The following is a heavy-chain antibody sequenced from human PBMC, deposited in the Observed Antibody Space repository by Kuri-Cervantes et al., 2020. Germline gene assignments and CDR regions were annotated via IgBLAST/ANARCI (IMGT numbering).Heavy chain of an antibody. D-gene: IGHD4-17*01. J-gene: IGHJ3*02. Sequence: GSLRLSCAVYGGSFSGYYWSWIRQPPGKGLGWIGTIYYSGSTYYNPSLKSRVTISVDTSKNQFSLKLSSVTAADTAVYYCARRTVTTAYDAFDIWGQGTMVTVSS. CDR1: GGSFSGYY. V-gene: IGHV4-34*01. CDR3: ARRTVTTAYDAFDI. CDR2: IYYSGST.